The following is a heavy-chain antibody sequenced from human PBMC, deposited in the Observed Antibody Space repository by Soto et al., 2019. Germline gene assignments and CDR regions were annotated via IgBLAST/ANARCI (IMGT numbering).Heavy chain of an antibody. J-gene: IGHJ4*02. CDR2: IIPIFGTA. Sequence: SVKVSCKASGGTFSSYAISWVRQAPGQGLEWMGGIIPIFGTANYAQKFQGRVTITADESTSTAYMELSSLRSEDTAVYYCARDPDYYDSSGPWGQGTLVTVSS. CDR1: GGTFSSYA. V-gene: IGHV1-69*13. CDR3: ARDPDYYDSSGP. D-gene: IGHD3-22*01.